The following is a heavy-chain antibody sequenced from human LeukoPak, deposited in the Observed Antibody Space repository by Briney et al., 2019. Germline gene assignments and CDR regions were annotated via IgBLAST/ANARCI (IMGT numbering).Heavy chain of an antibody. CDR1: GGSISSHY. D-gene: IGHD6-13*01. CDR2: IKQDGSEE. Sequence: PSETLSLTCTVSGGSISSHYWSWIRQPPGKGLEWMATIKQDGSEENYVDSVKGRFTISRDNAKNSLYLQMNSLRAEDTAVYYCTRDRSTSAVLRWFDPWGQGILVTVSS. J-gene: IGHJ5*02. CDR3: TRDRSTSAVLRWFDP. V-gene: IGHV3-7*01.